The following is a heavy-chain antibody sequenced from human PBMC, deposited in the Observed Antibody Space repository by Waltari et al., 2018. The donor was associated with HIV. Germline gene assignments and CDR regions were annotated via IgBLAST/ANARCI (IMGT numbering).Heavy chain of an antibody. D-gene: IGHD2-21*02. V-gene: IGHV4-39*01. J-gene: IGHJ5*02. CDR2: ISYSGST. CDR1: GDSISSRGYY. CDR3: ARRAVVVTAKGPFDP. Sequence: QLQLQESGPGLVKPSETLSLTCTVSGDSISSRGYYWGWIRQPPGKGLEWIGSISYSGSTYYNPSLKSRVTISVDTSKNQFSLKLSSVTAADTAVYYCARRAVVVTAKGPFDPWGQGTLVTVSS.